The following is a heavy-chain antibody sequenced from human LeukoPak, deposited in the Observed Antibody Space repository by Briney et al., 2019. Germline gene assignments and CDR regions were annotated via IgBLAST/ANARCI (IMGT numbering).Heavy chain of an antibody. CDR3: ARDSSGYHDNWFDP. D-gene: IGHD3-22*01. V-gene: IGHV3-48*01. Sequence: GGSLRLSCAASGFTFSSYSMNWVRQAPGKGLEWVSYISSSSSTIYYADSVKDRFTISRDNAKNSLYLQMNSLRAEDTAVYYCARDSSGYHDNWFDPWGQGTLVTVSS. J-gene: IGHJ5*02. CDR1: GFTFSSYS. CDR2: ISSSSSTI.